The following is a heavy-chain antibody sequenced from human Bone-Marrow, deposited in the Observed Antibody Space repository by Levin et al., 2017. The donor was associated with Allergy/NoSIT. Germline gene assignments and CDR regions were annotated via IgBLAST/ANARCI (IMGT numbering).Heavy chain of an antibody. Sequence: PGGSLRLSCAASGFTFDDYAMHWVRQTPGGGLEWVSGISWNSGKIGYGDSMKGRFTISRDNAKSSLYLQMNSLRVEDTALYYCAKTRGFSFGIDAFDMWGQGTMVTVSS. CDR1: GFTFDDYA. CDR2: ISWNSGKI. CDR3: AKTRGFSFGIDAFDM. J-gene: IGHJ3*02. V-gene: IGHV3-9*01. D-gene: IGHD5-12*01.